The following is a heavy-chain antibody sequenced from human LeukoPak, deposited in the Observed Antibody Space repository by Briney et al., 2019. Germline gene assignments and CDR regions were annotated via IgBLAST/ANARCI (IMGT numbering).Heavy chain of an antibody. CDR3: ARDPYSGSYGNYYYYFMDV. CDR2: IRSDGSDT. V-gene: IGHV3-74*01. CDR1: GFTFSDTW. J-gene: IGHJ6*03. D-gene: IGHD1-26*01. Sequence: GGSLRLSCAASGFTFSDTWMHWVRQAPGEGLVWVSRIRSDGSDTRYAESVKGRFTISRDNAKNTLYLQMNSLRAEDTAVYYCARDPYSGSYGNYYYYFMDVWGKGTTVTISS.